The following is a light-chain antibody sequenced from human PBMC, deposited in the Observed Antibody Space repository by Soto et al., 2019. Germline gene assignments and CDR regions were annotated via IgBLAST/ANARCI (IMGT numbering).Light chain of an antibody. CDR1: QSISDT. Sequence: EIVMTQSPATLSVSPGGRATLSCRASQSISDTLAWYQQKPGQAPRLLIYGASTRAPGFPARFSGSGSGTEFTLTISSLQSEDFAVYYCQQYNNWPPRVTFGQGTRLEIK. CDR3: QQYNNWPPRVT. V-gene: IGKV3-15*01. J-gene: IGKJ5*01. CDR2: GAS.